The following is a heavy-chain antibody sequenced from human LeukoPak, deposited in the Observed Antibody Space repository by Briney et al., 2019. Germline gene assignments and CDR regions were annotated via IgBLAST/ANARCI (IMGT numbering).Heavy chain of an antibody. CDR1: GDSISSSSYY. D-gene: IGHD3-22*01. CDR3: ARRGGTSGYYYFDF. V-gene: IGHV4-39*01. J-gene: IGHJ4*02. Sequence: PSETLSLTCNVSGDSISSSSYYWGWIRQPPGKGLEWIGNIHYSGSTYYNPSLKSRATISVDRTKNQFSLRLSSVTAADTALYNCARRGGTSGYYYFDFWGQGTLVTVSS. CDR2: IHYSGST.